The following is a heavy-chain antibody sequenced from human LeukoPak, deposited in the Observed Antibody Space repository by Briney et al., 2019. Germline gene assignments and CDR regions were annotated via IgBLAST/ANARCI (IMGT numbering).Heavy chain of an antibody. D-gene: IGHD3-16*01. Sequence: SVKVSCKASGNSISNYAVSWVRQAPGQGFEWMGGIIPIFGTADYAQKFQGRVTITADQSTSTTYTALSSLKSEDTATYYCTTRACHAGGCSSSFYYYYGLHFWGQGTTVSVSS. CDR3: TTRACHAGGCSSSFYYYYGLHF. V-gene: IGHV1-69*13. J-gene: IGHJ6*02. CDR2: IIPIFGTA. CDR1: GNSISNYA.